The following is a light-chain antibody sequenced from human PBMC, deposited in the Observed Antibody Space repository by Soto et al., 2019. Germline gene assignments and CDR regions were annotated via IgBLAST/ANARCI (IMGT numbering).Light chain of an antibody. CDR1: SSDVGGYNY. J-gene: IGLJ2*01. Sequence: QSALTQPPSASGSPGQSVSISCTGTSSDVGGYNYVSWYQQHPGKAPKLMIYEVNQRPSGVPDRFSGSKSDNTASLTVSRLQAEDEADDYCSSYAGSSNLVFGGGTKLTVL. CDR2: EVN. CDR3: SSYAGSSNLV. V-gene: IGLV2-8*01.